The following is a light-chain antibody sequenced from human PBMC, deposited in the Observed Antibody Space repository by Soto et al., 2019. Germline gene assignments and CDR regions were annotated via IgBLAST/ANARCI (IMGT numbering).Light chain of an antibody. J-gene: IGKJ2*01. V-gene: IGKV1-5*03. CDR1: QSISSW. CDR2: KAS. Sequence: DIQMTQSPSTLSASVGDRVTITCRASQSISSWLAWYQQKPGKAPKILIYKASSLESGVPSRFSGSGSGTEFTVTISSLQHDDFTTYYCQQYDNYPYTFGQGSKLEIK. CDR3: QQYDNYPYT.